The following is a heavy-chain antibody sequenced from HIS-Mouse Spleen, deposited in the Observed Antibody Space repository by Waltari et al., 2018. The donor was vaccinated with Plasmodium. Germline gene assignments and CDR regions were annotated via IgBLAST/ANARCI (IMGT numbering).Heavy chain of an antibody. CDR2: IYYSGST. Sequence: QLQLQESGPGLVKPSETLSLTCTVSGGSISSSRYYWGWIPQPPGKGLEWIGSIYYSGSTYYNPSLKSRVTISVDTSKNQFSLKLSSVTAADTAVYYCARQLAYYDFWSGYSRGYYFDYWGQGTLVTVSS. J-gene: IGHJ4*02. V-gene: IGHV4-39*01. D-gene: IGHD3-3*01. CDR1: GGSISSSRYY. CDR3: ARQLAYYDFWSGYSRGYYFDY.